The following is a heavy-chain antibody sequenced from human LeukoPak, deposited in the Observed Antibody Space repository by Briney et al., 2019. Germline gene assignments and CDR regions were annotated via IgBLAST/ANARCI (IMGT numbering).Heavy chain of an antibody. V-gene: IGHV1-2*02. CDR2: INPNSGGT. D-gene: IGHD2-15*01. CDR3: ARDLGGYCSGDSCLDAFDI. Sequence: ASVKVSCKASGYTFTGYYMHWVRQAPGQGLEWMGWINPNSGGTNYAQKFQGRVTMTRDTSITTAYMELSSLRSDDTAVYYCARDLGGYCSGDSCLDAFDIWGQGTMVTVSS. CDR1: GYTFTGYY. J-gene: IGHJ3*02.